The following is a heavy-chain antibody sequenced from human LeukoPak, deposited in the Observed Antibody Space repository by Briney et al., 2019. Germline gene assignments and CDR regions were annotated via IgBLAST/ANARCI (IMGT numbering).Heavy chain of an antibody. Sequence: SETLSLTCTVSGGSISSYYWTWFRQPPGKGLEWIGYIYYNGTTNYNPSLKSRVAISVDTPKNQFSLRLTSVTAADTAVYYCARFWYYSSGSYHSFAFDVWGQGTLVTVSS. V-gene: IGHV4-59*01. CDR2: IYYNGTT. CDR1: GGSISSYY. CDR3: ARFWYYSSGSYHSFAFDV. D-gene: IGHD3-10*01. J-gene: IGHJ3*01.